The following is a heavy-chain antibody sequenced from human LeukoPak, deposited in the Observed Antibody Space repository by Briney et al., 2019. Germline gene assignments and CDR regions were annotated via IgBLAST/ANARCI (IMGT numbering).Heavy chain of an antibody. CDR2: IWYDGSNQ. CDR1: GFIFSSYG. CDR3: ARDRWYDGSGYIAAFDY. V-gene: IGHV3-33*08. D-gene: IGHD3-22*01. J-gene: IGHJ4*02. Sequence: GRSLRLSCAASGFIFSSYGMHWVRQAPGKGLEWVAVIWYDGSNQDYADSVKGRFTISRDNSKNTLYLQVSSLRAEDTAVYYCARDRWYDGSGYIAAFDYWGQGTLVTVS.